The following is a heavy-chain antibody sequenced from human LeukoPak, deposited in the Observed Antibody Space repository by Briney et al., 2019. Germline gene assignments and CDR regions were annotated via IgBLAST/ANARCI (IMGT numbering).Heavy chain of an antibody. CDR1: GGSFSGYY. J-gene: IGHJ4*02. D-gene: IGHD2-2*01. Sequence: PSETLSLTCAVYGGSFSGYYWGWIRQPPGKGLEWIGSIYYSGSTYYNPSLKSRVTISVDTSKNQFSLKLSSVTAADTAVYYCAYCSSTSCYYRPSFDYWGQGTLVTVSS. V-gene: IGHV4-39*01. CDR2: IYYSGST. CDR3: AYCSSTSCYYRPSFDY.